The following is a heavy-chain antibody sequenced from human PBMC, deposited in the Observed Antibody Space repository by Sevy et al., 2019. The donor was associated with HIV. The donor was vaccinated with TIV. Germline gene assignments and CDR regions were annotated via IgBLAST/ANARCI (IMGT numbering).Heavy chain of an antibody. CDR1: GFTFSSYW. D-gene: IGHD3-9*01. V-gene: IGHV3-7*03. CDR3: ARVYYDILTGPSDTYYYYMDV. CDR2: IKQDGSEK. J-gene: IGHJ6*03. Sequence: GGSLRLSCAASGFTFSSYWMSWVRQAPGKGLEWVANIKQDGSEKCYVDSVKGRFTISRDNAKNSLYLQMNSLRAEDTAVYYCARVYYDILTGPSDTYYYYMDVWGKGTTVTVSS.